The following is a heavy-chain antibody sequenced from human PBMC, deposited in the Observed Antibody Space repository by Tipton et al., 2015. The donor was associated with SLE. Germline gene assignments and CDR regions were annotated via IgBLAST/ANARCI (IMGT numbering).Heavy chain of an antibody. CDR3: ARKGYSLGNAFDI. D-gene: IGHD3-22*01. Sequence: TLSLTCTVSGGSLTGDYWNWIRQPAGKGLEWIGRIHISGSTNYNPSLKSRVTISVDTSKNQFSLKLSSVTAADTAVYFCARKGYSLGNAFDIWGPGTAVTISS. J-gene: IGHJ3*02. CDR2: IHISGST. V-gene: IGHV4-4*07. CDR1: GGSLTGDY.